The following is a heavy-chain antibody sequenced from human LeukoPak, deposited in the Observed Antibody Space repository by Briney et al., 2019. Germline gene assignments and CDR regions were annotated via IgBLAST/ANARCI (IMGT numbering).Heavy chain of an antibody. CDR2: IYYSGST. Sequence: SETLSLTCTVSGGSISSGDYYWSWIRQPPGKGLEWIGYIYYSGSTYYNPSLKSRVTISVDTSKNQFSLKLSSVTAADTAMYYCARDYSGSYSNYYGMDVWGQGTTVTVSS. CDR3: ARDYSGSYSNYYGMDV. V-gene: IGHV4-30-4*01. D-gene: IGHD1-26*01. J-gene: IGHJ6*02. CDR1: GGSISSGDYY.